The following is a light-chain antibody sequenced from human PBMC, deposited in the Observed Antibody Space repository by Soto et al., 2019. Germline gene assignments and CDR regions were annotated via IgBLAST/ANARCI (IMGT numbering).Light chain of an antibody. CDR1: QSVSSN. J-gene: IGKJ1*01. CDR2: VAS. V-gene: IGKV3-15*01. Sequence: EMVMTQSPATLSVSPGERASLSCRASQSVSSNLSCYQHKPVQAPRLLIYVASTRATVIPARFSGSGSGTEITLTISSLQSEDFAVYYCQQYNNWPRTFGQGTKVDIK. CDR3: QQYNNWPRT.